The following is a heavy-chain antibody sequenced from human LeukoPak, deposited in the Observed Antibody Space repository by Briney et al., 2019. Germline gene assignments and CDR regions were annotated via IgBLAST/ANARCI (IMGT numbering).Heavy chain of an antibody. Sequence: GRSLRLSCAASGFTFSSYAMHWVRQAPGKGLEWVAVISYDGSNKYYADSVKGRFTISRDNSKNTLYLQMNSLRAEDTAVYYCAKEGKYYDILTGYYSPGVYYWGQGTLVTVSS. D-gene: IGHD3-9*01. CDR2: ISYDGSNK. V-gene: IGHV3-30*04. J-gene: IGHJ4*02. CDR1: GFTFSSYA. CDR3: AKEGKYYDILTGYYSPGVYY.